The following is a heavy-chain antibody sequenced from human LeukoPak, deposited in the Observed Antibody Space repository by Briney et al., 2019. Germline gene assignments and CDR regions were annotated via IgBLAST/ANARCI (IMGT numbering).Heavy chain of an antibody. CDR2: IIPILGIA. Sequence: SVKVSCKASGGTFSSYAISWVRQAPGQGLEWMERIIPILGIANYAQKFQGRVTITADKSTSTAYMELSSLRSEDTAVYYCARAPRVRGGHFDYWGQGTLVTVSS. CDR3: ARAPRVRGGHFDY. V-gene: IGHV1-69*04. J-gene: IGHJ4*02. D-gene: IGHD3-10*01. CDR1: GGTFSSYA.